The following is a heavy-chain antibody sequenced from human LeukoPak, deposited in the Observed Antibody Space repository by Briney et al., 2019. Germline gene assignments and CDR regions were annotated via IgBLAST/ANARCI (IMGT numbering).Heavy chain of an antibody. CDR1: GFTFSSYS. CDR3: ASDSGYDFVPCYFDY. D-gene: IGHD5-12*01. Sequence: GGSLRLSCAASGFTFSSYSMNWVRQAPGKGLEWVSSITSSSGYIYYADSVKGRFTISRDNAKNSLYLQMNSLRAEDTAVYYCASDSGYDFVPCYFDYWGQGTLVTVSS. V-gene: IGHV3-21*01. J-gene: IGHJ4*02. CDR2: ITSSSGYI.